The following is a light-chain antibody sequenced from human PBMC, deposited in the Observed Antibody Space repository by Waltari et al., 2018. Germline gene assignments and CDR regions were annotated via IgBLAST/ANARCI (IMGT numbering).Light chain of an antibody. Sequence: DIVMTQTPLSLPVTPGEPASIPCRSSPSLLARDNGNTYLDWYLQKPGQSPHLLIYTRSYRASGVPDRFSGSGSGTDFTLKSSRVEAEDVGVYYCMQRIEFPFTFGQGTKLEMK. CDR3: MQRIEFPFT. CDR1: PSLLARDNGNTY. V-gene: IGKV2-40*01. CDR2: TRS. J-gene: IGKJ2*01.